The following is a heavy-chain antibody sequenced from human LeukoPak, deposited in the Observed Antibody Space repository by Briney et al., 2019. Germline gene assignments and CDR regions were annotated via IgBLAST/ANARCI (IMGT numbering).Heavy chain of an antibody. D-gene: IGHD1-1*01. J-gene: IGHJ4*02. CDR2: ISSGSGTS. CDR1: GFTFSSYS. V-gene: IGHV3-48*02. Sequence: GGSLRLSCAASGFTFSSYSMTWVRQAPGKGLEWVSCISSGSGTSTYAESVKGRFTISRDTAKNSLYLQMNSLRDEDTGVYYCARDQNWSFDYWGQGALVTVSS. CDR3: ARDQNWSFDY.